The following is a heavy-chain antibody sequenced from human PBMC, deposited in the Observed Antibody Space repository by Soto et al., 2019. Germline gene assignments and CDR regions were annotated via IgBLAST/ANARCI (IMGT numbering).Heavy chain of an antibody. Sequence: ASVKVSCKASGYTFTAYYMHWVRQAPGQGLEWMGWINPNSGGTNYAQKFQGRVTMTRDTSINTAYMELTRLRSDDTAIYFCARGWVLRLLELDPRDQWGQGTLVTVSS. CDR2: INPNSGGT. D-gene: IGHD3-10*01. V-gene: IGHV1-2*02. CDR1: GYTFTAYY. J-gene: IGHJ4*02. CDR3: ARGWVLRLLELDPRDQ.